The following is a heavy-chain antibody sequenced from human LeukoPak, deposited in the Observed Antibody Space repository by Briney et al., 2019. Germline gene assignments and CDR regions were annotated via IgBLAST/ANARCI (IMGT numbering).Heavy chain of an antibody. V-gene: IGHV4-39*01. Sequence: SETLSLTCTVSGGSISSSSYYWGWIRQPPGRGLGWIGSIYYNGSTYYNPSLKSRVTISVDTSKNQFSLKLSSVTAADTAVYYCARYVYGMMPQIDCWGQGTLVTVSS. CDR2: IYYNGST. CDR3: ARYVYGMMPQIDC. J-gene: IGHJ4*02. D-gene: IGHD3-10*01. CDR1: GGSISSSSYY.